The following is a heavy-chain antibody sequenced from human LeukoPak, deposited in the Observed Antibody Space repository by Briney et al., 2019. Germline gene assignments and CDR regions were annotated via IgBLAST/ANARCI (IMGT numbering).Heavy chain of an antibody. CDR1: GGSISSGSYY. D-gene: IGHD6-19*01. CDR3: ARDIGTGWFASQGHNWFDP. CDR2: IYTSGST. Sequence: TLSLTCSVSGGSISSGSYYWTWVRQPAGRGLEWIGRIYTSGSTNYNPSLKSRVTISIDTSKNHFSLKLASVTAADTAVYYCARDIGTGWFASQGHNWFDPWGQGTLVTVSS. V-gene: IGHV4-61*02. J-gene: IGHJ5*02.